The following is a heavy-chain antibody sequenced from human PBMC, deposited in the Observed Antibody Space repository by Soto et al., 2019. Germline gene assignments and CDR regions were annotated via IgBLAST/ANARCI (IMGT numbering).Heavy chain of an antibody. CDR1: GGSFSGYY. Sequence: SETLSLTCAVYGGSFSGYYWSWIRQPPGKGLEWIGEINHSGNPYYNPSLKSRVFISVDRSKNQFSLKLSSVTAADTAVYYCARDRYGVDVWGQGTTVTVSS. V-gene: IGHV4-34*01. CDR2: INHSGNP. J-gene: IGHJ6*02. CDR3: ARDRYGVDV.